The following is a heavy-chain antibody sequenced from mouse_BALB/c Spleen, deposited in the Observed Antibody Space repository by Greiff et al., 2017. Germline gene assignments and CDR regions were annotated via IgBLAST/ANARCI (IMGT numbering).Heavy chain of an antibody. D-gene: IGHD1-1*01. V-gene: IGHV2-9*02. Sequence: QVQLQQSGPGLVAPSQSLSITCTVSGFSLTSYGVHWVRQPPGKGLEWLGVIWAGGSTNYNSALMSRLSISKDNSKSQVFLKMNSLQTDDTAMYYCAREDYYGSSYRLAYWGQGTLVTVSA. CDR3: AREDYYGSSYRLAY. CDR2: IWAGGST. J-gene: IGHJ3*01. CDR1: GFSLTSYG.